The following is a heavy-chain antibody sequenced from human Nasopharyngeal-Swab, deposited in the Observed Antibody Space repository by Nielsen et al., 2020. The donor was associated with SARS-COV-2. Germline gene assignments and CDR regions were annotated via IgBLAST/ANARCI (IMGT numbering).Heavy chain of an antibody. CDR2: ISSNGGST. CDR3: VKRPYGGWYGGNYFDY. V-gene: IGHV3-64D*08. Sequence: GGSLRLSCSASGFTFSSYAMHWVRQAPGKGLEYVSAISSNGGSTYYADSVKGRFTISRDNSKNTLYLQMSSLRAEDTAVYYCVKRPYGGWYGGNYFDYWGQGTLVTVSS. CDR1: GFTFSSYA. D-gene: IGHD6-19*01. J-gene: IGHJ4*02.